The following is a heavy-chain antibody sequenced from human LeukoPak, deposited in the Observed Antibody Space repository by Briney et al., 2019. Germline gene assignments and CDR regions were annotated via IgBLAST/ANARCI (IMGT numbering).Heavy chain of an antibody. V-gene: IGHV3-30*18. CDR2: IPYAGSNK. CDR1: GFTFSSYG. D-gene: IGHD5-18*01. Sequence: GGSLRLSCAASGFTFSSYGMHWVRQAPGKGLEWVAVIPYAGSNKYYADSVKGRFTISRDNSKNTLYLQMNSLRAEDTAVYYCAKETGYSYGAPRDYFDYWGQGTLVTVSS. CDR3: AKETGYSYGAPRDYFDY. J-gene: IGHJ4*02.